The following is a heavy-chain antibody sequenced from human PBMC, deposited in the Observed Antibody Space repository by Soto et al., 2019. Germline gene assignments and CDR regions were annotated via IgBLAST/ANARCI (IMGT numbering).Heavy chain of an antibody. V-gene: IGHV4-30-4*01. Sequence: TRSLTCPFSGASIRSTDYYWSWIRQAPGKGLEWIGYVYYTGSTYYNPSLMSRLTISVDTSKNQFSLKLTSVTAAETAVYYCVRTAREGAVAPHWFDRWGQGTHVTVSS. CDR2: VYYTGST. D-gene: IGHD2-21*02. J-gene: IGHJ5*02. CDR3: VRTAREGAVAPHWFDR. CDR1: GASIRSTDYY.